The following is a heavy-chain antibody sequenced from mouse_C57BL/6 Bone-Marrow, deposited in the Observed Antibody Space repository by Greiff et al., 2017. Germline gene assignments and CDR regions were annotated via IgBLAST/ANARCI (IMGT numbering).Heavy chain of an antibody. V-gene: IGHV7-3*01. D-gene: IGHD1-1*01. CDR1: GFTFTDYY. CDR3: ARWDYGSSYFDY. CDR2: IRNKANGYTT. J-gene: IGHJ2*01. Sequence: EVQLVESGGGLVQPGGSLSLSCAASGFTFTDYYMSWVRQPPGKALEWLGFIRNKANGYTTEYSASVKGRFTISRDNSQSILYLQMNALRAEDSATYYCARWDYGSSYFDYWGQGTTLTVSS.